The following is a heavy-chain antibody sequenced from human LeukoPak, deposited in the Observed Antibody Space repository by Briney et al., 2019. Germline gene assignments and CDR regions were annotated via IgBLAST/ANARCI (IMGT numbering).Heavy chain of an antibody. J-gene: IGHJ6*02. CDR2: ISSSSSYI. V-gene: IGHV3-21*01. D-gene: IGHD2-2*01. CDR1: GFTFSSYS. Sequence: GGSLRLSCAASGFTFSSYSMNWVRQAPGKGLEWVSSISSSSSYIYYADSVKGRFTISRDSAKNSLYLQMNSLRAEDTALYYCARGHQLTPWGSDYYYGMDVWGQGTTVTVSS. CDR3: ARGHQLTPWGSDYYYGMDV.